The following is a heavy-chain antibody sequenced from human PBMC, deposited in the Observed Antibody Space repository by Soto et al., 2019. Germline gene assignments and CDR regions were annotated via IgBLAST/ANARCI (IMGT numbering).Heavy chain of an antibody. CDR2: ISAYNGNT. D-gene: IGHD6-6*01. Sequence: QVQLVQSGAEVKRPGASVKVSGKATGYTFTSYGISWVRQAPGEGLEWMGWISAYNGNTNYAQKLQGRVTMTTDTSTSTAYMELRSLRSDDTAVYYCARSVPRFVPYYFDYWGQGTLVTVSS. J-gene: IGHJ4*02. V-gene: IGHV1-18*01. CDR3: ARSVPRFVPYYFDY. CDR1: GYTFTSYG.